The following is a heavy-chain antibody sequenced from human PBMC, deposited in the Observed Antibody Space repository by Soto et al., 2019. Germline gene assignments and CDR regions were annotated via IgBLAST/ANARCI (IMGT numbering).Heavy chain of an antibody. J-gene: IGHJ4*02. D-gene: IGHD5-12*01. CDR3: ARESDIVDTNHTFDY. CDR1: GFTFSSYA. CDR2: ISYDGRNK. Sequence: QVQLVESGGGVVQPGRSLRLSCAASGFTFSSYAMHWFRQAPGKVLEWVAVISYDGRNKYYADSVKDRFTISRDNSKTTLYQQMNSLRAEDTAVYSCARESDIVDTNHTFDYWGQGTLVTVSS. V-gene: IGHV3-30*04.